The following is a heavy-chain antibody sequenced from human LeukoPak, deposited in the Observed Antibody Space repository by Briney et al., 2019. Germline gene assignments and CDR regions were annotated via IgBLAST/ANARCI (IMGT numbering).Heavy chain of an antibody. Sequence: ASVKVSCKASGYTFTSYGISWVRQAPGQGLEWMGWISAYNGNTNYAQKLQGRVTMTTDTSTSTAYMELRSLRSDDTAVYYCARTYYYDSSGYYYGLFVYWGQGTLVTVSS. D-gene: IGHD3-22*01. V-gene: IGHV1-18*01. CDR3: ARTYYYDSSGYYYGLFVY. CDR2: ISAYNGNT. J-gene: IGHJ4*02. CDR1: GYTFTSYG.